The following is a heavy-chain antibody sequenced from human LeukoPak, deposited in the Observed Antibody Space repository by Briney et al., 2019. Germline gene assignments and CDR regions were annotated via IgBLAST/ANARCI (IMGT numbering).Heavy chain of an antibody. CDR2: INHSGST. CDR3: ASSSIMITFGGVSHY. J-gene: IGHJ4*02. Sequence: SETLSLTCAVYGGSFSGYYLSWIRQPPGKGLEWIGEINHSGSTNYNPSLKSRVTISVDTSKNQFSLKLSSVTAADTAVYYCASSSIMITFGGVSHYWGQGTLVTVSS. D-gene: IGHD3-16*01. V-gene: IGHV4-34*01. CDR1: GGSFSGYY.